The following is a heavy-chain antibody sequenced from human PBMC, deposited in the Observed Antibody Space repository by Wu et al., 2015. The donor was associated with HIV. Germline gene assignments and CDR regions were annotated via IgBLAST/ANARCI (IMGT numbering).Heavy chain of an antibody. D-gene: IGHD2/OR15-2a*01. V-gene: IGHV1-2*02. CDR1: GYTFTSYA. CDR2: INPKSGGT. CDR3: ARYCISTTCSPYFYMDV. J-gene: IGHJ6*03. Sequence: QVQLVQSGAEVKKPGASVKVSCKASGYTFTSYAITWVRQAPGQGLEWMGWINPKSGGTNYAPNFQGRVNMTTDTSISTAYMELHRLKSDDTAVYYCARYCISTTCSPYFYMDVWGKGTTVTVSS.